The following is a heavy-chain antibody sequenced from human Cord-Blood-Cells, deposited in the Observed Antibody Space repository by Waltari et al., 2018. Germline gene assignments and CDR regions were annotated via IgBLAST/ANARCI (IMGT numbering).Heavy chain of an antibody. V-gene: IGHV3-33*01. CDR3: ARLDCSSTSCYLDYYYYGMDV. J-gene: IGHJ6*02. D-gene: IGHD2-2*01. CDR1: GFTFSSYG. CDR2: IWYDGSNK. Sequence: QVQLVESGGGVVQPGRSLRLSCAASGFTFSSYGMHWVRQAPGKGLEWVAGIWYDGSNKYYADSVKGRFTISRDNSKHTLYLQMNSLRAEDTAVYYCARLDCSSTSCYLDYYYYGMDVWGQGTTVTVSS.